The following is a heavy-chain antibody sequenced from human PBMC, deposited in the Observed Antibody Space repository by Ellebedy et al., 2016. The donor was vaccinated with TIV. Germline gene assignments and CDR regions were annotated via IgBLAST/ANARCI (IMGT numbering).Heavy chain of an antibody. Sequence: AASVKVSCKASGGTFSSYAINWVRQAPGQGLEWMGWISAYNGATNYAQKLQGRVTMTTDTSTSTAYMELRSLRSYDTAMYYCARDDSGCFDYWGQGTLVTVSS. J-gene: IGHJ4*02. CDR2: ISAYNGAT. CDR1: GGTFSSYA. V-gene: IGHV1-18*01. CDR3: ARDDSGCFDY. D-gene: IGHD1-26*01.